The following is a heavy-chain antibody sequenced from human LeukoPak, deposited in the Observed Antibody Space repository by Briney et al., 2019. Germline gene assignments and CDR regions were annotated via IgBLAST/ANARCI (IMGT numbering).Heavy chain of an antibody. Sequence: SETLSLTCTVSGGSISSYYWSWIRQPPGKGLEWIGYIYYSGSTNYNPSLKSRVTISVDTSKNQFSLKLSSVTAADTAVYYCASSPLDYDILTGPYYYGMDVWGQGTTVTVSS. CDR3: ASSPLDYDILTGPYYYGMDV. D-gene: IGHD3-9*01. V-gene: IGHV4-59*01. CDR2: IYYSGST. CDR1: GGSISSYY. J-gene: IGHJ6*02.